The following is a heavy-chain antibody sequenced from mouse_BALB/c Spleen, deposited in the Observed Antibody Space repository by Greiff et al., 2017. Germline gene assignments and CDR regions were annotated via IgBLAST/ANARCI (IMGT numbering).Heavy chain of an antibody. CDR3: ASYYDYFDY. CDR2: IDPANGNT. D-gene: IGHD2-4*01. J-gene: IGHJ2*01. V-gene: IGHV14-3*02. Sequence: VQLQQSGAELVKPGASVKLSCTASGFNITDTYMHWVKQRPEQGLEWIGRIDPANGNTKYDPKFQGKATITADTSSNTAYLQLSSLTSEDPAVYYCASYYDYFDYWGQGTTLTVAS. CDR1: GFNITDTY.